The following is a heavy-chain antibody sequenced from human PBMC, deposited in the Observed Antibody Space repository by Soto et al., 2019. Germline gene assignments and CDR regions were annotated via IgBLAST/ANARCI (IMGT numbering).Heavy chain of an antibody. J-gene: IGHJ6*02. CDR1: GDSVSSNSAA. CDR2: TYYRSKWYN. Sequence: NPSQTLSLTCAISGDSVSSNSAAWTWIRQSPSRGLEWLGRTYYRSKWYNDYAPSVKSRITFNPDTSKNQFSLQLSSVTPEDAAVYFCARVERVNGMDFWGQGTTVTVSS. CDR3: ARVERVNGMDF. D-gene: IGHD2-21*01. V-gene: IGHV6-1*01.